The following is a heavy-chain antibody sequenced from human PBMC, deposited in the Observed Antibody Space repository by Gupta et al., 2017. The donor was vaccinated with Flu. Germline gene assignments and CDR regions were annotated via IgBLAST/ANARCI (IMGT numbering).Heavy chain of an antibody. CDR2: IIPIYGTT. D-gene: IGHD3-10*01. CDR1: GGSFSSYA. Sequence: QVQLVQSGADVKKPGSSMKVSCKASGGSFSSYAISWVRQAPGQGLEWMGGIIPIYGTTNYAQKFQGRVTITADRSTSTAYMELSSLRSEDTAVYYCARGISMIRGVIPYYFDFWGQGTLVTVSS. CDR3: ARGISMIRGVIPYYFDF. J-gene: IGHJ4*02. V-gene: IGHV1-69*06.